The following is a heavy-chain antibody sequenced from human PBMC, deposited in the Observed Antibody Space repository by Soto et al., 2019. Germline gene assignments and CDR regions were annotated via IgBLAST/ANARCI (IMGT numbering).Heavy chain of an antibody. D-gene: IGHD6-6*01. V-gene: IGHV4-34*01. CDR3: ARGMGHSSSSSADY. J-gene: IGHJ4*02. Sequence: SETLSLTCAVYGGSFSGYYWSWIRQPPGKGLEWIGEINHSGSTNYNPSLKSRVTISVDTSKNQFSLKLSSVTAADTAVYYCARGMGHSSSSSADYWGQGTLVTVSS. CDR1: GGSFSGYY. CDR2: INHSGST.